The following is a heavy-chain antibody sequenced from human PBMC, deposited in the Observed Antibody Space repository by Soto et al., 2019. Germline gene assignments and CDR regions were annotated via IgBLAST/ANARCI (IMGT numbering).Heavy chain of an antibody. D-gene: IGHD6-19*01. CDR1: GGTCSTYA. CDR3: ARAPRGLGQWLVLNWFDP. Sequence: SVKVSCKASGGTCSTYAISCVLQSPVRGRDWMGGIIPIFGTANYAQKFQGRVTITADESTSTAYMELSSLRSEDTAVYYCARAPRGLGQWLVLNWFDPWGQGTLVTVSS. J-gene: IGHJ5*02. CDR2: IIPIFGTA. V-gene: IGHV1-69*13.